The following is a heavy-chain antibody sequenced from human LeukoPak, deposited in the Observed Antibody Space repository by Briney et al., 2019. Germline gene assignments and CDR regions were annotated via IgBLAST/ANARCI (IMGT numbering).Heavy chain of an antibody. CDR1: GFTFIGYY. CDR3: ARASYDVLTG. D-gene: IGHD3-9*01. V-gene: IGHV3-11*04. J-gene: IGHJ4*02. CDR2: ISSSGDTM. Sequence: GGSLRLSCEASGFTFIGYYMAWVRQAPGKGLEWIAYISSSGDTMYYADSVKGRFTISRDNAKNSLYLQMNTLRTEDTAVYYCARASYDVLTGWGQGTLVAVSS.